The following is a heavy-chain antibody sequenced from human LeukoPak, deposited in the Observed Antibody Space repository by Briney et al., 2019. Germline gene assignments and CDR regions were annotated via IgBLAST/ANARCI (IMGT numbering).Heavy chain of an antibody. CDR3: AKGPLSSSNYYMDV. CDR2: ITGGGPYT. CDR1: AFTFRNYA. Sequence: GGSLRLSCAAYAFTFRNYAMSWVRQAPGKGLEWVSSITGGGPYTYYAPSVRGRLTISRDNSKNTLYLQMSSLRAEDTAVYYCAKGPLSSSNYYMDVWGKGTTVTVSS. J-gene: IGHJ6*03. V-gene: IGHV3-23*01. D-gene: IGHD3-10*01.